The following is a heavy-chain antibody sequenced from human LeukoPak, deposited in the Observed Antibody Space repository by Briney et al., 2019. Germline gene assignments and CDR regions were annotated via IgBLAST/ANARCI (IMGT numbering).Heavy chain of an antibody. CDR3: PSGVVTYAFDI. CDR2: IYYSGST. J-gene: IGHJ3*02. V-gene: IGHV4-39*01. D-gene: IGHD4-23*01. Sequence: SETLSLTCTVSGGSISSSSYYWGWIRQPPGKGLEWIGSIYYSGSTHYNPSLKSRVTISVDTSTNQFSLKLSSVTAADTAVYYCPSGVVTYAFDIWGQGTMVTVSS. CDR1: GGSISSSSYY.